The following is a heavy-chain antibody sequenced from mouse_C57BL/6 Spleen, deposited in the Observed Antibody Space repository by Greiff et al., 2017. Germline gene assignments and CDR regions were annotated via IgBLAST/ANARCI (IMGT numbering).Heavy chain of an antibody. CDR3: ARYLTTGAMDY. V-gene: IGHV7-3*01. CDR2: IRHKANGYTT. Sequence: EVNVVESGGGLVQPGGSLSLSCAASGFTFTDYYMSWVRQPPGKALEWLGFIRHKANGYTTEYSASVKGRFTISRDNSQSILYLQMNALRAEDSATYYCARYLTTGAMDYWGQGTSVTVSS. J-gene: IGHJ4*01. D-gene: IGHD1-1*01. CDR1: GFTFTDYY.